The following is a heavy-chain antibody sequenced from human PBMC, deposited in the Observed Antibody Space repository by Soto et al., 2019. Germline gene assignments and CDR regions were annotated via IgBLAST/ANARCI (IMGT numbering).Heavy chain of an antibody. CDR1: GFTFSSYG. V-gene: IGHV3-30*03. Sequence: QVQLVESGGGVVQPGRSLRLSCAASGFTFSSYGMHWVRQAPGKGLEWVAVISCGGGSKYYADSVKGRFTISRDNSKNTLYLQMMSLRAEDTAVYYCATILLSSVGKAFDYWGQGTLVTVSS. CDR3: ATILLSSVGKAFDY. J-gene: IGHJ4*02. D-gene: IGHD2-15*01. CDR2: ISCGGGSK.